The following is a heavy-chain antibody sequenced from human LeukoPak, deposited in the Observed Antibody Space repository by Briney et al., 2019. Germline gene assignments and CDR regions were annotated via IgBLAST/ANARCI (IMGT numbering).Heavy chain of an antibody. D-gene: IGHD2-2*01. CDR2: INHSGST. V-gene: IGHV4-34*01. J-gene: IGHJ4*02. Sequence: SETLSLTCAVYGGSFSGYYWSWIRQPPGKGLEWIGEINHSGSTNYNPSLKSRVTISVDTSKNQFSLKLSSVTAADTAVYYCARGRIVVVPAAINYWGQGTLVTVSS. CDR1: GGSFSGYY. CDR3: ARGRIVVVPAAINY.